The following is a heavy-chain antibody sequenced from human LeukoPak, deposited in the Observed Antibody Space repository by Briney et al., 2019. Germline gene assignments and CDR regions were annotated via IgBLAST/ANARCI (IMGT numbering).Heavy chain of an antibody. Sequence: PGGSLRLSCAASGFAFSSYSMNWVRQAPGKGLEWVSYSRNSQNIYYAASVEGRFTISRDNARNSLYLQMNSLRDEDTAVYYCARESGSGYIGDIWGQGTMVTVSS. CDR3: ARESGSGYIGDI. V-gene: IGHV3-48*02. J-gene: IGHJ3*02. D-gene: IGHD6-13*01. CDR2: SRNSQNI. CDR1: GFAFSSYS.